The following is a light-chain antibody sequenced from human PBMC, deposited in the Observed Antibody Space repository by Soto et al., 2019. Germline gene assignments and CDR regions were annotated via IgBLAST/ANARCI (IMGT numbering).Light chain of an antibody. V-gene: IGKV1D-13*01. CDR3: QQFHNYPLT. CDR2: DAA. Sequence: AIPLTQSPSSLSASVGDRVTITCRASQGIGSALAWYQQRPGKAPKLLIYDAASLESAVPSRFSGSGSGTDFTLTISSLQLEDFATYYCQQFHNYPLTFGGGTKVEIK. CDR1: QGIGSA. J-gene: IGKJ4*01.